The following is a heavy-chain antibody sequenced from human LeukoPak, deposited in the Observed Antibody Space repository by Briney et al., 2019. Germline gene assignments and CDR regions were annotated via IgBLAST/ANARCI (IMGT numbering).Heavy chain of an antibody. D-gene: IGHD3-22*01. CDR2: IKQDGSEK. CDR3: AVYYSSGPIAY. V-gene: IGHV3-7*01. J-gene: IGHJ4*02. CDR1: GFTFSSYW. Sequence: GGSLRLSCAASGFTFSSYWMSWVRQAPGKGLEWVANIKQDGSEKHYVDSVKGRFTVSRDNAKNSLYLQMNSLRAEDTAVYYCAVYYSSGPIAYWGQGTLVTVSS.